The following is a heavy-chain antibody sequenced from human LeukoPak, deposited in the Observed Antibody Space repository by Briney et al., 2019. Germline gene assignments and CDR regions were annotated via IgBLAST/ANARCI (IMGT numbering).Heavy chain of an antibody. J-gene: IGHJ6*02. D-gene: IGHD5-18*01. CDR2: IYSGGST. CDR3: ASTRLADTAMVPPYYYYGMDV. V-gene: IGHV3-53*01. Sequence: GGSLRLSCAASGFTLSSNYMSWVRQAPGRGLEWGSVIYSGGSTYYPDSVEGRCTISRDNSKNTLYLQMNSLRAEDTAVYYCASTRLADTAMVPPYYYYGMDVWGQATTVTVSS. CDR1: GFTLSSNY.